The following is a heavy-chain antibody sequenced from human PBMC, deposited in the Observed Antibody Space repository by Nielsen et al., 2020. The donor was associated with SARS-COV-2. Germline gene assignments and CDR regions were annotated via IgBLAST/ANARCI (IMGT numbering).Heavy chain of an antibody. CDR1: GFTFSSYA. V-gene: IGHV3-23*01. J-gene: IGHJ4*02. CDR2: ISGSGGST. CDR3: AKDAAADPFDY. D-gene: IGHD6-13*01. Sequence: GESLKISCAASGFTFSSYAMSWVRQVPGKGLEWVSAISGSGGSTYYADSVKGRFTISRDNSKNTLYLQMNSLRAEDTAVYYCAKDAAADPFDYWGQGTLVTVSS.